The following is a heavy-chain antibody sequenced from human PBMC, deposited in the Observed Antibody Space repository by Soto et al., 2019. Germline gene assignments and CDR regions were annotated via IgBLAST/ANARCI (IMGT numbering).Heavy chain of an antibody. V-gene: IGHV4-30-2*01. J-gene: IGHJ4*02. Sequence: QLQLQESGSGLVKPSQTLSLTCAVSGGSISSGDYSWSWIRQPPGKALEGIGYIYHSGSIYYNPSPRRRVTISRNRSKNQCSLKPSSATAADTAVYYSARVPEYRGEGTLVTVSS. CDR3: ARVPEY. D-gene: IGHD1-1*01. CDR1: GGSISSGDYS. CDR2: IYHSGSI.